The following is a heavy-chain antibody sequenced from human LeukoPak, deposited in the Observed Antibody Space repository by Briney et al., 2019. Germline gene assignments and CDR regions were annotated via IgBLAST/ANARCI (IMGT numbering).Heavy chain of an antibody. CDR3: ARAGGRVGSSLDFDY. CDR2: INHSGST. V-gene: IGHV4-34*01. J-gene: IGHJ4*02. CDR1: GGSFSGYY. D-gene: IGHD6-6*01. Sequence: SETLSLNCAVHGGSFSGYYWSWIRQPPGKGPEWIGEINHSGSTNHNPSLKSRVTISVDASKNQFSLKLSSVTAADTSVYYCARAGGRVGSSLDFDYWGQGTPVTVSS.